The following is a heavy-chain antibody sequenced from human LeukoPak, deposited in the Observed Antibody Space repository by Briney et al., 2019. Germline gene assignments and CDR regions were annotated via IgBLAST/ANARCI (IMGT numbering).Heavy chain of an antibody. J-gene: IGHJ5*02. V-gene: IGHV4-34*01. Sequence: SETLSLTCAVYGGSFSGYYWSWIRQPPGKGLEWIGEINHSGRTNYNPSLKSRVTISVDTSKNQFSLKLSSVTAADTAVYYCARGRGYYGANWFDPWGQGTLVTVSS. CDR2: INHSGRT. D-gene: IGHD4/OR15-4a*01. CDR3: ARGRGYYGANWFDP. CDR1: GGSFSGYY.